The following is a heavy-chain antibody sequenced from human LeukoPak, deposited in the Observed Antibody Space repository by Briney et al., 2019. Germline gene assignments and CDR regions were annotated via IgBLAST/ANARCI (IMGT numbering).Heavy chain of an antibody. CDR1: GFTFSSYS. J-gene: IGHJ6*03. CDR2: ISSSSSYI. CDR3: ATNPSDGSGSFYYYYYYMDV. Sequence: PGGSLRLSCAASGFTFSSYSMNWVRQAPGKGLEWVSSISSSSSYIYYADSVKGRFTISRDNAKNSLYLQMNSLRAEDTAVYYCATNPSDGSGSFYYYYYYMDVWGKGTTVTVSS. V-gene: IGHV3-21*01. D-gene: IGHD3-10*01.